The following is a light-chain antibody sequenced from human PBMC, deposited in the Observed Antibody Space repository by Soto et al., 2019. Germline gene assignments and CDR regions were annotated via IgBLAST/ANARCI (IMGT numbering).Light chain of an antibody. Sequence: QSALTQPPSASGSPGQSVTISCTGTSSDVGAYKYVSWYQQYPGKAPKLMIYEVTKRPSGFPDRFSGSKSGNTASLTVSGLHAEDEDDYYCTSYVGNDIWVFGGGTKLTV. V-gene: IGLV2-8*01. J-gene: IGLJ3*02. CDR2: EVT. CDR1: SSDVGAYKY. CDR3: TSYVGNDIWV.